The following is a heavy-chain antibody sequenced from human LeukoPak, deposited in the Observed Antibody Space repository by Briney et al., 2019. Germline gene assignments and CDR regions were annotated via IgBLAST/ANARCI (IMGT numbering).Heavy chain of an antibody. CDR2: INTNSGGT. J-gene: IGHJ5*02. Sequence: ASVKVSCKASGYTFTSYDINWVRQAPGQGLEWMGWINTNSGGTNIAQEFQGRVTMTRDTSISTAYMELSRLRSDDTAVYYCAREAKYQLLKRLVRWFDPWGQGTLVTVSS. CDR3: AREAKYQLLKRLVRWFDP. CDR1: GYTFTSYD. D-gene: IGHD2-2*01. V-gene: IGHV1-2*02.